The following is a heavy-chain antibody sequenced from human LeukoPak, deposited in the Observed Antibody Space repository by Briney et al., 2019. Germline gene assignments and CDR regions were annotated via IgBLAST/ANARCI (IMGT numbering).Heavy chain of an antibody. J-gene: IGHJ4*02. Sequence: GGSLRLSCAASGFIFSSYWMHWVRQAPGKGLVWVSRINSDGRSTSYADSVKGRFTISRDNAKDTLYLQMNSLRAEDTAVYYCAKLAKYFYGSETYYFFEHWGQGTPVTASS. CDR3: AKLAKYFYGSETYYFFEH. CDR1: GFIFSSYW. CDR2: INSDGRST. D-gene: IGHD3-10*01. V-gene: IGHV3-74*01.